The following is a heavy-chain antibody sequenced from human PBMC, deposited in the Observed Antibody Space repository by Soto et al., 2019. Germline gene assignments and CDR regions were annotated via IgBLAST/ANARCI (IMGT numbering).Heavy chain of an antibody. Sequence: EVQLLESGGGLVQPGGSLRLSCAASGFTFSTYAMTWVRQAPGKGLEWVSSVTNSGSNTYHADSVKGRFTISRDNAKNMLFLQMNSLRAEATALYYCAKDLAATATGDSFDLWGQGTMVTVSS. CDR2: VTNSGSNT. D-gene: IGHD1-1*01. J-gene: IGHJ3*01. V-gene: IGHV3-23*01. CDR1: GFTFSTYA. CDR3: AKDLAATATGDSFDL.